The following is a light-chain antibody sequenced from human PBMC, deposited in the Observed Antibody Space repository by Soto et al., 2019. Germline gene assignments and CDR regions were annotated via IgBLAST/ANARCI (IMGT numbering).Light chain of an antibody. V-gene: IGKV3-11*01. CDR1: QSVSSD. J-gene: IGKJ3*01. CDR2: DAS. Sequence: SLSSWERATLLCRASQSVSSDLAWYQQKLGQATRLLIYDASNRATGIPARFSGIGYAKDFTLVICFVQAEDVIRYYCPVPAVRLFGP. CDR3: PVPAVRL.